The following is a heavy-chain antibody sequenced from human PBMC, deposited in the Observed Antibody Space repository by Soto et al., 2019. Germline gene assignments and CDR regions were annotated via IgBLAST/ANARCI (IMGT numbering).Heavy chain of an antibody. CDR2: IKQDGSEK. CDR1: GFTFSSYW. J-gene: IGHJ4*02. CDR3: ARDPKVRRLTGYYEYYFDY. D-gene: IGHD3-9*01. Sequence: EVQLVESGGGLVQPGGSLRLSCAASGFTFSSYWMSWVRQAPGKGLEWVANIKQDGSEKYYVDSVKGRFTISRDNAKNSLYLQMNSLRAEDTAVYYCARDPKVRRLTGYYEYYFDYWGQGTLVTVSS. V-gene: IGHV3-7*01.